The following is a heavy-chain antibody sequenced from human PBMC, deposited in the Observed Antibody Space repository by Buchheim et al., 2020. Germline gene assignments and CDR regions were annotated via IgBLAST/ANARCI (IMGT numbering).Heavy chain of an antibody. J-gene: IGHJ2*01. D-gene: IGHD3-10*01. CDR1: GFSFSTYA. CDR2: ISYNGSNK. V-gene: IGHV3-30-3*01. CDR3: ARRKELLWFGETNYWYFDL. Sequence: VQVLESGGGVVQPGRSLRLSCAASGFSFSTYAMHWVRQAPGKGLEWVAVISYNGSNKYYTDSVKGRFTISRDNSKNTLYLQMDSLRAEDTAMFYCARRKELLWFGETNYWYFDLWGRGTL.